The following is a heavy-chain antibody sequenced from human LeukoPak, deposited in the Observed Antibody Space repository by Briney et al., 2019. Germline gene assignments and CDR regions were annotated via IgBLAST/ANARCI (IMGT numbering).Heavy chain of an antibody. CDR3: ARTNYDILTGYYSTYFDY. V-gene: IGHV4-59*01. CDR2: IYYSGST. CDR1: GGSISSYY. D-gene: IGHD3-9*01. Sequence: SETLSLTCTVSGGSISSYYWSWIRQPPGKGLEWIGYIYYSGSTNYNPSLKSRVTISVDTSKNRFSLKLSSVTAADTAVYYCARTNYDILTGYYSTYFDYWGQGTLVTVSS. J-gene: IGHJ4*02.